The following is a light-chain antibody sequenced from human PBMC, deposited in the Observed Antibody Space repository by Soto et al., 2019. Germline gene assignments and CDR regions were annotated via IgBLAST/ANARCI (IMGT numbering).Light chain of an antibody. CDR1: QSIGRW. CDR2: DAS. V-gene: IGKV1-5*01. Sequence: DIQMTQSPSTLSASVVDRVTITFRASQSIGRWLAWYQQKPGKAPKLLIYDASSLESGVPSRFSGSGSGTEFTLTISSLQPDDFATYYCQQYNTYSPERTFGQGTKVDIK. CDR3: QQYNTYSPERT. J-gene: IGKJ1*01.